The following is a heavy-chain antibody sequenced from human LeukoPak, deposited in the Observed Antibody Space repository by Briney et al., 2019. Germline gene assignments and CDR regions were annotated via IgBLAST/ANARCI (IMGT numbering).Heavy chain of an antibody. CDR1: GGSISSSSYY. CDR2: IYYSGST. D-gene: IGHD1-26*01. J-gene: IGHJ5*02. Sequence: PSETLSLTCTVSGGSISSSSYYWGWIRQPLGKGLEWIGSIYYSGSTYYNPSLKSRVTISVDTSKNQFSLKLSSVTAADTAVYYCARPIGVGAANWFDPWGQGTLVTVSS. CDR3: ARPIGVGAANWFDP. V-gene: IGHV4-39*01.